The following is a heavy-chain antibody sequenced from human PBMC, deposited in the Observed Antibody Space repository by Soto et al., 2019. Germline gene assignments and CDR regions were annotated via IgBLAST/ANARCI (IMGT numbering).Heavy chain of an antibody. J-gene: IGHJ4*02. CDR3: ARDKITGLFDY. V-gene: IGHV4-34*01. CDR2: INHSGST. CDR1: GGSFSGYY. D-gene: IGHD2-8*02. Sequence: QVQLQQWGAGLLKPSETPSLTCAVYGGSFSGYYWTWIRQPPGTGLEWIGEINHSGSTNYNPSLKSLVTISVDTSKNQFSLKLTSVTAADTAVYYCARDKITGLFDYWGQGTLVTVSS.